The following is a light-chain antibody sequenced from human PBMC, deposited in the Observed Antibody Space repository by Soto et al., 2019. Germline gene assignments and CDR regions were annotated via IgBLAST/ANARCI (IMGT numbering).Light chain of an antibody. CDR3: QQYNTYPRT. V-gene: IGKV1-33*01. J-gene: IGKJ1*01. CDR1: QDISNY. CDR2: DAS. Sequence: DIQMTQSPSSLSASVGDRVTITCQASQDISNYLNWYQQKPGKAPKLLIYDASNLESGVPSTFSGSGSGTEFTLTISSLQPDDFATYYCQQYNTYPRTFGQGTKVDIK.